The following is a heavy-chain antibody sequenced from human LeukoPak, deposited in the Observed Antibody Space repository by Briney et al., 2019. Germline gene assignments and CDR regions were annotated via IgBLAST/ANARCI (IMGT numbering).Heavy chain of an antibody. J-gene: IGHJ4*02. V-gene: IGHV4-34*01. Sequence: PSETLSLTCAVYGRSFSGYYWSWIRQPPGKGLEWIGEINHSGSTNYNPSLKSRVTISVDTSKSQFSLKLSSVTAADTAVYYCARGTAAYYGSGSYNYWGQGTLVTVSS. CDR3: ARGTAAYYGSGSYNY. CDR2: INHSGST. D-gene: IGHD3-10*01. CDR1: GRSFSGYY.